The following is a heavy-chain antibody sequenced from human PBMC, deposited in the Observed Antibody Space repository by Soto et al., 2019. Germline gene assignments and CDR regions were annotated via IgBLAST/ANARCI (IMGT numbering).Heavy chain of an antibody. Sequence: GGSLRLSCAASGFTFSSYAMHWVRQAPGKGLEWVAVISYDGSNKYYADSVKGRFTISRDNSKNTLYLQMNSLRAEDTAVYYCASPYGGSPYSNYPSWFDPWGQGIFVTGSS. J-gene: IGHJ5*02. V-gene: IGHV3-30-3*01. D-gene: IGHD4-4*01. CDR3: ASPYGGSPYSNYPSWFDP. CDR1: GFTFSSYA. CDR2: ISYDGSNK.